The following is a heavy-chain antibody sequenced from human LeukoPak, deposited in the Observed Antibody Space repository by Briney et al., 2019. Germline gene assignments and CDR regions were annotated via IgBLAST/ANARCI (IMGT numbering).Heavy chain of an antibody. J-gene: IGHJ5*02. CDR1: GFTFSSYA. CDR3: AKSGVALRFLEWARGLVWFDP. CDR2: ISGSGGST. Sequence: GGSLRLSCAASGFTFSSYAMSWVRQAPGKGLEWVSAISGSGGSTYYADSVKGRFTISRDNSKHTLYLQMNNLRAEDTAGYYCAKSGVALRFLEWARGLVWFDPWGQGTLVTVSS. D-gene: IGHD3-3*01. V-gene: IGHV3-23*01.